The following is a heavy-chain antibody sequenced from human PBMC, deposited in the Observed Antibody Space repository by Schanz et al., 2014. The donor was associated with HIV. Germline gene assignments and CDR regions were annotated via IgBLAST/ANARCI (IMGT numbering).Heavy chain of an antibody. J-gene: IGHJ6*02. V-gene: IGHV3-30*03. CDR3: ARDLKYDFWSGYYYYYGMDV. CDR2: ISYDGSNK. Sequence: QVQLVESGGGVVQPGRSLRLSCAASGFTFSTKGMHWVRQAPGKGLEWVAVISYDGSNKYYADSVKGRFTISRDNSKNTLYLQMNSLRAEDTAVYYCARDLKYDFWSGYYYYYGMDVWGQGTTVTVSS. D-gene: IGHD3-3*01. CDR1: GFTFSTKG.